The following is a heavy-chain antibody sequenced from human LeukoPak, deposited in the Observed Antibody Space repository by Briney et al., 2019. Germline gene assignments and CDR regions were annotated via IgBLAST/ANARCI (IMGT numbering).Heavy chain of an antibody. CDR3: ARSISERYSFDY. J-gene: IGHJ4*02. D-gene: IGHD1-26*01. CDR1: KLIVSSYW. V-gene: IGHV3-74*01. CDR2: INSDGRST. Sequence: QPGGPQSLVCAASKLIVSSYWMHWARHARGRGRGWVSRINSDGRSTSYADCVKGRFSISRDNAKNTLYLQMNSLRAEDTAVYYCARSISERYSFDYWGQGTLVTVSS.